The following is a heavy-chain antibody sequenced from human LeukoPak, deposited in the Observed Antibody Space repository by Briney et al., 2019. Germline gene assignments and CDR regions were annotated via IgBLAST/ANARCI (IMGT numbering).Heavy chain of an antibody. J-gene: IGHJ6*02. CDR2: IYYSGST. Sequence: SETLSLTCTVSGGSISSYYWSWIRQPPGKGLEWIGYIYYSGSTNYNPSLKSRVTMSVDTSKNQFSLKLSSVTAADTAVYYCARDYLVGMVTYYYYGMDVWGQGTMVTVSS. CDR3: ARDYLVGMVTYYYYGMDV. CDR1: GGSISSYY. D-gene: IGHD5-24*01. V-gene: IGHV4-59*12.